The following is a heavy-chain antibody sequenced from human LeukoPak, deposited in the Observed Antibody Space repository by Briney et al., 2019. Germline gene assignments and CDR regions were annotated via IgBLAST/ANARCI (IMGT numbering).Heavy chain of an antibody. CDR2: INYSGTT. J-gene: IGHJ5*02. V-gene: IGHV4-59*01. D-gene: IGHD3-22*01. CDR3: ARGDTSGSNWLDP. CDR1: GVSMTTYY. Sequence: SETLSLTCNVSGVSMTTYYWTWVRQPPGKGLEWIGDINYSGTTNYNPSLKSRGTISVDMSKNQFFLKLSSVTAADTAVYYCARGDTSGSNWLDPWGQGTLVTVSS.